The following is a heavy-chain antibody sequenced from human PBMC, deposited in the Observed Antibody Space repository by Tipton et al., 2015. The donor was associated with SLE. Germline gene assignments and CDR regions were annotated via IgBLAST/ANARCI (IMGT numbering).Heavy chain of an antibody. D-gene: IGHD6-19*01. CDR1: GFSITNGYY. CDR2: FYHSGST. J-gene: IGHJ4*02. Sequence: TLSLTCTVSGFSITNGYYWGWIRQSPGKGLEWIGSFYHSGSTYYNPSLNSRVTISLDTSKNQFSLKLTSVTAADTAVYYCAKTVAGAAYLFDLWGQGTLVTVSS. CDR3: AKTVAGAAYLFDL. V-gene: IGHV4-38-2*02.